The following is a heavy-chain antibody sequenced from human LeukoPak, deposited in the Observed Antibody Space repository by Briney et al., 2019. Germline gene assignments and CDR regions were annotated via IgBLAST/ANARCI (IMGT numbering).Heavy chain of an antibody. D-gene: IGHD1-26*01. Sequence: GGSLRLSCAASGFTFSSYSMNWVRQAPGKGLEWVSYISSSSSTIYYADSVKGRFTISSDNAKNSLYLQMNSLRAEDTAVYYCASGSYLNYFDYWGQGTLVTVSS. CDR3: ASGSYLNYFDY. CDR2: ISSSSSTI. CDR1: GFTFSSYS. V-gene: IGHV3-48*04. J-gene: IGHJ4*02.